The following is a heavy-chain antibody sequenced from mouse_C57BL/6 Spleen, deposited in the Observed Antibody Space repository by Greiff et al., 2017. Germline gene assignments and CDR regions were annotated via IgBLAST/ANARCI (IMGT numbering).Heavy chain of an antibody. CDR3: ARDPYYYGSS. Sequence: EVQLQESGPGLVKPSQSLSLTCSVTGYSITSGYYWNWIRQFPGNILEWMGYISYDGSNNYNPSLKNRNSITRDTSKNQFFLKLNSVTTEDTATYYCARDPYYYGSSWGQGTTLTVSS. CDR2: ISYDGSN. D-gene: IGHD1-1*01. J-gene: IGHJ2*01. V-gene: IGHV3-6*01. CDR1: GYSITSGYY.